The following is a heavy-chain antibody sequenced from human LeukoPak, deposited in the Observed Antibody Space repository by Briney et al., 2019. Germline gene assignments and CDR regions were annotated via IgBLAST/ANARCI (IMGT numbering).Heavy chain of an antibody. J-gene: IGHJ4*02. V-gene: IGHV3-23*01. D-gene: IGHD7-27*01. CDR1: GFTFSSYT. CDR3: AKDGGLWVSAHWGDS. CDR2: ITTSDGNT. Sequence: LGGSLSLSCAASGFTFSSYTMSWVRQAPGKGLGWASPITTSDGNTYYADSVKGRFTVSRDNSKNTLFLQMNSLRAEDTAVYYCAKDGGLWVSAHWGDSWGRGTLVTVSS.